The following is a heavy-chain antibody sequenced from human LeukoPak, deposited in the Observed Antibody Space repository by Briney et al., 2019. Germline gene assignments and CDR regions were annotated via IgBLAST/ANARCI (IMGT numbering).Heavy chain of an antibody. V-gene: IGHV4-34*01. Sequence: PSETLSLTCAVYGGSFSGYYWSWIRQPPGRGLEWIGEINHSGSTNYNPSLKSRVTISVDTSKNQSSLKLSSVTAADTAVYYCARGRVVPLDWFDPWGQGTLVTVSS. J-gene: IGHJ5*02. CDR1: GGSFSGYY. D-gene: IGHD2-2*01. CDR2: INHSGST. CDR3: ARGRVVPLDWFDP.